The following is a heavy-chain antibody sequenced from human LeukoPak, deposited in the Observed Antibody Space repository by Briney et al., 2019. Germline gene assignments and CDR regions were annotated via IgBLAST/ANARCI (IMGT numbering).Heavy chain of an antibody. D-gene: IGHD3-10*01. Sequence: PSETLSLTCTVSGGSISSYYWSWLRQPPGKGLEWIGHMYDSGSTTYNPSLKSRVTISVDTSKNQFSLKLSSVTAADTAVYYCAREGGSFRPYYFDYWGQGTLVTVSS. CDR3: AREGGSFRPYYFDY. V-gene: IGHV4-59*12. CDR2: MYDSGST. CDR1: GGSISSYY. J-gene: IGHJ4*02.